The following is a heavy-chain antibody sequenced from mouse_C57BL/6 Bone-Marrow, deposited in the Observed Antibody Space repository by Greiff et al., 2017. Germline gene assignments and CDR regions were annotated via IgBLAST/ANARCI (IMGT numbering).Heavy chain of an antibody. CDR3: VADGYHWYFDV. Sequence: EVMLVESGGGLVQPKGSLKLSCAASGFSFNTYAMNWVRQAPGKGLEWVARIRSKSNNYATYYADSVKDRFTISRDDSESMLYLQMNNLKTEDTAMYYGVADGYHWYFDVWGTGTTVTVSS. J-gene: IGHJ1*03. CDR2: IRSKSNNYAT. CDR1: GFSFNTYA. D-gene: IGHD2-3*01. V-gene: IGHV10-1*01.